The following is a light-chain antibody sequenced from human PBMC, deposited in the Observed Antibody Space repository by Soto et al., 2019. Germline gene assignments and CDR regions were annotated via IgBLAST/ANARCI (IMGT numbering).Light chain of an antibody. CDR2: EVN. CDR1: SSDVGGYNY. V-gene: IGLV2-8*01. J-gene: IGLJ1*01. Sequence: QSALTQPPSASGSPGQSVAISCTGTSSDVGGYNYVSWYQQHPGKAPKLMIYEVNKRPSGVPDRFSGSKSGNTASLTVSGLQAEDEADYYCRAYPASSTLFGTGPNVTVL. CDR3: RAYPASSTL.